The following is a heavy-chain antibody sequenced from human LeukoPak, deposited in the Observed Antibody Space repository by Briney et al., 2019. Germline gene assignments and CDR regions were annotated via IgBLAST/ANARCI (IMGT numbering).Heavy chain of an antibody. CDR3: ARDSSGYSSSWYRDYFDY. V-gene: IGHV3-7*01. J-gene: IGHJ4*02. D-gene: IGHD6-13*01. CDR1: GFTFSSNW. Sequence: GGSLRLSCAASGFTFSSNWMSWIRQARGKGLEWVANIKQDGSEKYYVDSVKGRFTISRDNAKNSLYLQMNSLRAEDTAVYYCARDSSGYSSSWYRDYFDYWGQGTLVTVSS. CDR2: IKQDGSEK.